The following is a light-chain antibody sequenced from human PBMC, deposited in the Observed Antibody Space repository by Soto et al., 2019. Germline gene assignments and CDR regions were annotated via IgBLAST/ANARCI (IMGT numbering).Light chain of an antibody. CDR2: DAS. CDR3: QQLDWKPSS. Sequence: DLPMTKSPFKLLAYSPDIVKDTSRASQDISRWLAWYQQKPGKAPVLLIYDASTLQGGAPSRFSGSGSGTDFTLTISSLQPEDFATYCSQQLDWKPSSFGGGAKVDIK. J-gene: IGKJ4*01. CDR1: QDISRW. V-gene: IGKV1-5*01.